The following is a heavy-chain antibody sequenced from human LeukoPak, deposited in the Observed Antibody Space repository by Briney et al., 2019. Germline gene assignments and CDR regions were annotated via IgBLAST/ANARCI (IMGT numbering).Heavy chain of an antibody. V-gene: IGHV4-34*01. CDR2: INHSGST. J-gene: IGHJ4*02. CDR3: ARVLAAGSPYYFDY. CDR1: GGSFSGYY. D-gene: IGHD6-13*01. Sequence: SETLSLTCAVYGGSFSGYYWSWIRQPPGKGLEWIGEINHSGSTNYNPSLKSRVTISVDTSKNQFSLKLSSVTAADTAVYYCARVLAAGSPYYFDYWGQGTLVTVSS.